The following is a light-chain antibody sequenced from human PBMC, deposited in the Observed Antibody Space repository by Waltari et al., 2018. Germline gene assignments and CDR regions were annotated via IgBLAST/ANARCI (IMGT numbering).Light chain of an antibody. CDR2: AAS. CDR3: QQSYSTPLP. V-gene: IGKV1-39*01. Sequence: DIQMTQSPSSLSASVGDRVTITCRASQSISSYFNWYQQKPGKAPKLLIYAASSLQSGVPSRFSGSGSGTDFTLTISSLQPEDSATYYCQQSYSTPLPFGGGTKVEIK. CDR1: QSISSY. J-gene: IGKJ4*01.